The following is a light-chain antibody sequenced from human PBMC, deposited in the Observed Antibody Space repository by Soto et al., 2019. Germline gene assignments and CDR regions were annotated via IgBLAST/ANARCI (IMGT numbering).Light chain of an antibody. Sequence: EVVLTQSPATLSLSPGDRATLSCRASESVSNYLAWYQQKPSQPPRLLIYDVSSRATGIPARFSGSGSGTYFPLTISSPEPEEFAVYYCQHRSDLPVTFGPGTNVDI. V-gene: IGKV3-11*01. CDR1: ESVSNY. CDR2: DVS. CDR3: QHRSDLPVT. J-gene: IGKJ3*01.